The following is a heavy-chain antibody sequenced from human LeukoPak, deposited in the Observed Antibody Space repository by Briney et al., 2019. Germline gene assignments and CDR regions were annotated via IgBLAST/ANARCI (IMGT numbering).Heavy chain of an antibody. J-gene: IGHJ5*02. CDR3: ARASDPWLQLT. Sequence: PGGSLRLSCAASGFTFSSYAMSWVRPAPGRGLEWVGNIKQDGSQKRYADSVRDRFTISRDNAQTSLYLQMNSLRAEDTAVYYCARASDPWLQLTWGQGTLVTVSA. CDR1: GFTFSSYA. D-gene: IGHD5-24*01. CDR2: IKQDGSQK. V-gene: IGHV3-7*05.